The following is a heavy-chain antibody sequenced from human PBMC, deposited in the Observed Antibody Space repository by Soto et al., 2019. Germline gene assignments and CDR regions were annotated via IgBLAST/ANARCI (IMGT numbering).Heavy chain of an antibody. CDR1: ASIFKGHG. D-gene: IGHD1-26*01. J-gene: IGHJ4*02. CDR3: ARDGVGATTFFGFLDY. V-gene: IGHV3-33*08. Sequence: QVQLVESGGGVVQPGGSLRLSCAASASIFKGHGMHWVRQAPGKGLEWVAIIRYDGSDENYGDSVKGRFTISRDNSKNMLYLQMNSLRAEDTAVYYCARDGVGATTFFGFLDYWGQGTLVTVSS. CDR2: IRYDGSDE.